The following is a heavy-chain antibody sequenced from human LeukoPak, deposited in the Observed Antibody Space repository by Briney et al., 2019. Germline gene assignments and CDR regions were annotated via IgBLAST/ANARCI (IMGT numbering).Heavy chain of an antibody. D-gene: IGHD2-21*02. J-gene: IGHJ4*02. Sequence: SETLSLTCTVSGGSISSGGYYWSWIRQHPGKGLEWIGYIHYSGSTYYNPSLKSRVTISVDTSKNQFSLKLSSVTAADTAVYYCARDNVVTAIRYFDYWGQGTLVTVSS. CDR3: ARDNVVTAIRYFDY. CDR2: IHYSGST. CDR1: GGSISSGGYY. V-gene: IGHV4-31*03.